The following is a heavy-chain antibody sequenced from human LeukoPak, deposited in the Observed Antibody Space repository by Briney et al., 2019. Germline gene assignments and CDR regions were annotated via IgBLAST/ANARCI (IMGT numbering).Heavy chain of an antibody. D-gene: IGHD5-18*01. CDR2: TKQDGREK. CDR3: ARVYCYGYDY. J-gene: IGHJ4*02. V-gene: IGHV3-7*03. Sequence: QAGGSLRLSCVASGFTFRSYWMSWVRQAPGKGLEWVANTKQDGREKFYVDSVKGRFTISRDNAKNSLYLQMNSLRAEDTAVYYCARVYCYGYDYWGQGTLVTVSS. CDR1: GFTFRSYW.